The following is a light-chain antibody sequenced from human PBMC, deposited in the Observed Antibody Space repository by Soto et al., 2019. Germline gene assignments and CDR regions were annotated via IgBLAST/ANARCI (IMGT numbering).Light chain of an antibody. CDR2: GAS. J-gene: IGKJ1*01. CDR3: QQHNNWPPWT. Sequence: EIVMTQSPATLSVSPGERATLSCRASQSVSSNLAWYQQKPGQAPRLLMYGASTRATGIPDRFSGSGSGTEFTLNISSLQSEDCAVYYCQQHNNWPPWTFGQGTKVEIK. V-gene: IGKV3-15*01. CDR1: QSVSSN.